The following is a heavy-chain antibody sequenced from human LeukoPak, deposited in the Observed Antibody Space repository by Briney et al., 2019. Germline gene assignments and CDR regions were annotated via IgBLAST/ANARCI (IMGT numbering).Heavy chain of an antibody. V-gene: IGHV4-39*07. CDR1: GGSISSSSYH. Sequence: SETLSLTCTVSGGSISSSSYHWGWIRQPPGKGLEWIGSIYYSGSTYYNPSLKSRVTISVDTSKNQFSLKLSSVTAADTAVYYCARVYYYDTRFDYWGQGTLVTVSS. CDR3: ARVYYYDTRFDY. CDR2: IYYSGST. D-gene: IGHD3-22*01. J-gene: IGHJ4*02.